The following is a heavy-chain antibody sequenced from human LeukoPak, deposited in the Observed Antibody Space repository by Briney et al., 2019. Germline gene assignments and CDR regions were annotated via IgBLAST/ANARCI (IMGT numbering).Heavy chain of an antibody. CDR1: GGSISSYY. V-gene: IGHV4-59*08. D-gene: IGHD4-17*01. CDR2: IYYSGST. CDR3: ASSNDYGDYVSQH. Sequence: SETLSLTCTVSGGSISSYYWSWIRQPPGKGLEWIGYIYYSGSTNYSPSLKSRVTISVDTSKNQFSLKLSSVTAADTAVYYCASSNDYGDYVSQHWGQGTLVTVSS. J-gene: IGHJ1*01.